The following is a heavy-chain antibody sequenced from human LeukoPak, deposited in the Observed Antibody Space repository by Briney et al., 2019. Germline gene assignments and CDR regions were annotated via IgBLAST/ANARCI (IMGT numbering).Heavy chain of an antibody. Sequence: SETLSLTCTVSGGSISSGTFYWSWGRQPAGKGLEWIGRIQTSGNTDYNPSLKSRVTISVDTSKNQFSLKLSSVTAADTAMYYCARAFPGGAFDIWGQGTMVTVSS. D-gene: IGHD4-23*01. CDR2: IQTSGNT. J-gene: IGHJ3*02. V-gene: IGHV4-61*02. CDR1: GGSISSGTFY. CDR3: ARAFPGGAFDI.